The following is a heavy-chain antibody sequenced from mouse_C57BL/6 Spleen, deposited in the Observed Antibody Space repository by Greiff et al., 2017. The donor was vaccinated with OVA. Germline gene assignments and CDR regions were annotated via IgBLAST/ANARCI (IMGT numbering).Heavy chain of an antibody. J-gene: IGHJ3*01. CDR1: GYTFTDYE. Sequence: VKLMESGAELVRPGASVTLSCKASGYTFTDYEMHWVKQTPVHGLEWIGAIDPETGGTAYNQKFKGKAILTADKSSSTAYMELRSLTSEDSAVYYCTILDGYPFAYWGQGTLVTVSA. D-gene: IGHD2-3*01. CDR3: TILDGYPFAY. V-gene: IGHV1-15*01. CDR2: IDPETGGT.